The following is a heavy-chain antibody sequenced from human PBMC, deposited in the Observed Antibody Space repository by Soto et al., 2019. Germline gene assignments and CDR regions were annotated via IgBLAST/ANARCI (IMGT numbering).Heavy chain of an antibody. V-gene: IGHV3-30*19. CDR1: GFTFSSYG. CDR3: ARPPWDYGSGSYGPSYFDY. J-gene: IGHJ4*02. D-gene: IGHD3-10*01. Sequence: PGGSLRLSCAASGFTFSSYGLHWVRQAPGKGLEWVAVIWYDGSNKYYADSVKGRFTISSDNSKTTLYLQMNSLRAEDTAVYYCARPPWDYGSGSYGPSYFDYWGQGPLVTVSS. CDR2: IWYDGSNK.